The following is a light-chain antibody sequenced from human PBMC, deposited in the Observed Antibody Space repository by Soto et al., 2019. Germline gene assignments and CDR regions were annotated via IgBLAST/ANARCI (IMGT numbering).Light chain of an antibody. CDR3: QLRSDWLFT. CDR1: QSVGTF. V-gene: IGKV3-11*01. CDR2: DAP. Sequence: EIVLTQSPATLSLSPGERATLSCRASQSVGTFLAWYQQRPGQAPRLLIYDAPDRATGIPARFSGSGSGTDFTLTISSLEPEDFAVYYCQLRSDWLFTFGPGTKVEIK. J-gene: IGKJ3*01.